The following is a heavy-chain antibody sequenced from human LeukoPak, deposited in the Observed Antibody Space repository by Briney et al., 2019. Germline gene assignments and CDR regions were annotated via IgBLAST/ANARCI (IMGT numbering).Heavy chain of an antibody. J-gene: IGHJ6*02. CDR2: IYSDCST. CDR3: ARDRYDIGVVPAAKHYYYYGMDG. CDR1: GFTVSSYY. Sequence: PGGSLRLSCAAAGFTVSSYYMCWVRQAPGKGLELVSVIYSDCSTNYAESFKGRFTISTDNSINTPYLQMNSLRAADTAVYYYARDRYDIGVVPAAKHYYYYGMDGGGQRCTVT. D-gene: IGHD2-2*01. V-gene: IGHV3-53*01.